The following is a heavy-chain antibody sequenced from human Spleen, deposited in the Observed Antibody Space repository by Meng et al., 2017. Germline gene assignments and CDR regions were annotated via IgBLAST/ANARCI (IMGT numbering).Heavy chain of an antibody. CDR3: ARGDYYDSSGYYYGAYYYYGMDV. D-gene: IGHD3-22*01. CDR1: GYTFTSYD. V-gene: IGHV1-8*03. J-gene: IGHJ6*02. Sequence: ASVKVSCKASGYTFTSYDINWVRQATGQGLEWMGWMNPNSGNTGYAQKFQGRVTITRNTSISTAYMELSSLRSEDTAVYYCARGDYYDSSGYYYGAYYYYGMDVWGQGTTVTVSS. CDR2: MNPNSGNT.